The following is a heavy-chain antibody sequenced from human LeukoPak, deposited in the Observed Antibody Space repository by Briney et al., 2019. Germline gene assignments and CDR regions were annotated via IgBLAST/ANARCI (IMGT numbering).Heavy chain of an antibody. CDR3: AKDRGSSGSYKDY. J-gene: IGHJ4*02. V-gene: IGHV3-9*01. D-gene: IGHD1-26*01. CDR2: ISWNSGNI. CDR1: GFTFDDYA. Sequence: GRSLRLSCAASGFTFDDYAMHWVRRAPGKGLEWVSGISWNSGNIGYADSVKGRFTISRDNAKNSLYLQMNSLRAEDTALYYCAKDRGSSGSYKDYWGQGTLVTVSS.